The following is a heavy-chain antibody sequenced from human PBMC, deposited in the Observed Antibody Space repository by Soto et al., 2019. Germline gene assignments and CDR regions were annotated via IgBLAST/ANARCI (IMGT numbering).Heavy chain of an antibody. V-gene: IGHV1-69*13. J-gene: IGHJ4*02. D-gene: IGHD6-13*01. CDR3: AREVTRGIAAAGTFY. Sequence: SVKVSCKASGGTFSSYAISWVRQAPGQGLEWMGGIIPIFGTANYAQKFQGRVTITADESTSTAYMELSSLRSEDTAVYYCAREVTRGIAAAGTFYWGQGTLVTVSS. CDR2: IIPIFGTA. CDR1: GGTFSSYA.